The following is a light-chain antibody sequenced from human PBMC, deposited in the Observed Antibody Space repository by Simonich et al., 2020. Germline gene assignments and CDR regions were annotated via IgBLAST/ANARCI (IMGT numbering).Light chain of an antibody. CDR2: EGS. V-gene: IGKV2D-29*02. J-gene: IGKJ4*01. CDR3: MQSIQLPLT. Sequence: DIVMTQTPLSLSVTPGQPASISCKTSQSLLHSDGKTYLYWYLQKPGQSPKLLIYEGSNRFSGVPDRFSGSGSGTDFTLKISRVEAEDVGVYYCMQSIQLPLTFGGGTKVEIK. CDR1: QSLLHSDGKTY.